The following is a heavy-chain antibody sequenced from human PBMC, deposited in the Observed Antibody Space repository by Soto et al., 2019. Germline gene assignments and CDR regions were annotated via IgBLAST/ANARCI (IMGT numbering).Heavy chain of an antibody. Sequence: SETLSLTCTVSGGSISSGDYYWSWIRQPPGKGLEWIGYIYYSGSTYYNPSLKSRVTISVDTSKNQFSLKLSSVTAADTAVYYCAQVPPPANWFDPWGQGTLVTVSS. J-gene: IGHJ5*02. CDR2: IYYSGST. V-gene: IGHV4-30-4*01. D-gene: IGHD2-2*01. CDR1: GGSISSGDYY. CDR3: AQVPPPANWFDP.